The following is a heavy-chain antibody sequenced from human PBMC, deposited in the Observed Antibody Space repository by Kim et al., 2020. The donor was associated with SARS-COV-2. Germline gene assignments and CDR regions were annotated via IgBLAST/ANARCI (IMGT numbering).Heavy chain of an antibody. CDR2: ISSSSSYM. CDR1: GFTFSSYS. J-gene: IGHJ5*02. CDR3: ARGGGSYSPPNWFDP. Sequence: GGSLRLSCAASGFTFSSYSMNWVRQAPGKGLEWVSSISSSSSYMYYADSVKGRFTVSRDNAKNSLYLQMNSLRAEDTAVYYCARGGGSYSPPNWFDPWGQGTLVTVSS. V-gene: IGHV3-21*04. D-gene: IGHD1-26*01.